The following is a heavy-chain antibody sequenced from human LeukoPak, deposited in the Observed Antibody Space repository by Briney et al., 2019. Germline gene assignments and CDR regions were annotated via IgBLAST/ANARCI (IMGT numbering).Heavy chain of an antibody. CDR3: ARDTFTTTDY. D-gene: IGHD1-1*01. J-gene: IGHJ4*02. CDR2: IYSGGST. Sequence: GGSLRLSCAASGFTVSSNYMSWVRQAPGKGLEWVSVIYSGGSTYYADSVKGRFTISRDNSKNTLYLQMNNLRAEDTAVYYCARDTFTTTDYWGQGTLVTVSS. CDR1: GFTVSSNY. V-gene: IGHV3-53*01.